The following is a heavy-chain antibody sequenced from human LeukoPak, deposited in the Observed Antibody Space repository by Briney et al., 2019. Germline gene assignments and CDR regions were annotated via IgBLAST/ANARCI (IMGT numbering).Heavy chain of an antibody. J-gene: IGHJ4*02. Sequence: GGSLRLSCAASGFTFSRSWMSWVRQAPGKGLEWMANIRQDGSEKNHADSVKGRFTISRDDAKNSLFLQMNSLRVEDTALYYCARDWSKGATDYWGQGTLVTVSS. V-gene: IGHV3-7*01. CDR3: ARDWSKGATDY. CDR2: IRQDGSEK. CDR1: GFTFSRSW. D-gene: IGHD1-26*01.